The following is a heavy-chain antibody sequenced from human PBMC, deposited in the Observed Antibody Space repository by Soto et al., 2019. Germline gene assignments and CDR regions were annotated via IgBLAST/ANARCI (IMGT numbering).Heavy chain of an antibody. V-gene: IGHV3-21*01. Sequence: EVQLVESGGGLVKPGGSLRLSCAASGFTFSSYSMNWVRQAPGKGLEWVSSISSSSRYIYYADSVKGRFTISRDNAKNSLYLQMNSLRAEDTAVYYCARGGYCTNGVCPTGDYMDVWGKGTTVTVSS. CDR3: ARGGYCTNGVCPTGDYMDV. CDR2: ISSSSRYI. J-gene: IGHJ6*03. D-gene: IGHD2-8*01. CDR1: GFTFSSYS.